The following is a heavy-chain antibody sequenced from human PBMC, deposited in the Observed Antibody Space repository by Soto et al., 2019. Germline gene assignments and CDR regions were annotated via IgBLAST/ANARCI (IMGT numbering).Heavy chain of an antibody. CDR1: GFTFSSYG. V-gene: IGHV3-30*18. D-gene: IGHD1-26*01. J-gene: IGHJ6*02. CDR2: ISYDGSNK. Sequence: ESGGGVVQPGRSLRLSCAASGFTFSSYGMHWVRQAPGKGLEWVAVISYDGSNKYYADSVKGRFTISRDNSKNTLYLQMNSLRAEDTAVYYCAKAHSRWELLRRYYYYYGMDVWGQGTTVTVSS. CDR3: AKAHSRWELLRRYYYYYGMDV.